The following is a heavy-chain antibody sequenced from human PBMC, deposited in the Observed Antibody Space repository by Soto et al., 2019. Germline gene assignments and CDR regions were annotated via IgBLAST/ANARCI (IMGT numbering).Heavy chain of an antibody. V-gene: IGHV1-46*01. D-gene: IGHD6-13*01. CDR3: ARDSNPRWRMKVGIAAADYYYYYGMDV. Sequence: GASVKVSCKASGYTFASYYMHWVRQAPGQGLEWMGIINPSGGSTSYAQKFQGRVTMTRDTSTSTVYMELSSLRSEDTAVYYCARDSNPRWRMKVGIAAADYYYYYGMDVWGQGTTVTVSS. J-gene: IGHJ6*02. CDR2: INPSGGST. CDR1: GYTFASYY.